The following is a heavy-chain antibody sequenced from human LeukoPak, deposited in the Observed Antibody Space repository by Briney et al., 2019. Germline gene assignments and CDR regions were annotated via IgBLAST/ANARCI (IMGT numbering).Heavy chain of an antibody. V-gene: IGHV3-7*01. Sequence: GGSLRLSCAASGFTFSSYWMSWVRQAPGKGPEWVANINPDGSEKYYVDSVKGRFAISRDNAENSLYLQMNNLRAEDTAVYYCARYGNGEWLAHYAFDSWGQGTMVTVSS. D-gene: IGHD6-19*01. CDR3: ARYGNGEWLAHYAFDS. CDR1: GFTFSSYW. J-gene: IGHJ3*02. CDR2: INPDGSEK.